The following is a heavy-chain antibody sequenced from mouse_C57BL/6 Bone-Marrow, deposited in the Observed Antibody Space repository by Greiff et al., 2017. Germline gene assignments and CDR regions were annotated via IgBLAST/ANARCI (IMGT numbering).Heavy chain of an antibody. CDR2: IDPEIGDT. CDR3: SSFDGDYFDF. V-gene: IGHV14-4*01. J-gene: IGHJ2*01. Sequence: EVQLQESGAELVRPGASVKLSCTASGFNIKDDYIHWVKQRPEQGLEWIGWIDPEIGDTEYASKFQGKATITSDTSSNTAYLQLSSLTSEDAAVYYCSSFDGDYFDFWGQGTPLTVAS. D-gene: IGHD2-3*01. CDR1: GFNIKDDY.